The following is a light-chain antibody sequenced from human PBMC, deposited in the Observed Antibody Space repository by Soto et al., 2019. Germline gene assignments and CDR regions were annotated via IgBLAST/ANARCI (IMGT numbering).Light chain of an antibody. CDR2: EGN. V-gene: IGLV2-23*01. J-gene: IGLJ1*01. CDR3: CSYAGTNTFV. CDR1: SSDVGSYNL. Sequence: QSALTQPASVSGSPGQSITISCTGTSSDVGSYNLVSWYQQHPGKAPKLMIYEGNKRPSGVSNRFSGSKSANTASLTISGLQTEDEADYYCCSYAGTNTFVFGTGTKGPS.